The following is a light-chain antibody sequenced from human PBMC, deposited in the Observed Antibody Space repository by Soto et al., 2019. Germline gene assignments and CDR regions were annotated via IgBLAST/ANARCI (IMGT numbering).Light chain of an antibody. Sequence: QSVLTQPASVSGSPGQSITISCTGTSSDVGAYHYVSWYQQHPGKAPKLMIYEVGNRPSGISYRFSGSKSGNTASLTISGLHPEDEADYYCSSYTSSSTPVFGTGTKVTVL. V-gene: IGLV2-14*01. CDR1: SSDVGAYHY. CDR2: EVG. CDR3: SSYTSSSTPV. J-gene: IGLJ1*01.